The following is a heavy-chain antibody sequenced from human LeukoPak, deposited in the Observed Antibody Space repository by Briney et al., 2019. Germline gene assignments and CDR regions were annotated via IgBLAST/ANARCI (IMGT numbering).Heavy chain of an antibody. Sequence: GGSLKLSCAASGFTFNDYTMHWVRQAPGKGLEWVAVLWYDGRTKYYAESVKGRFTISRDNSKNTLYLQMNSLRAEDTAVYYCARDYCGGDCYVDYWGQGTLVTVSS. D-gene: IGHD2-21*02. V-gene: IGHV3-33*08. CDR2: LWYDGRTK. CDR1: GFTFNDYT. J-gene: IGHJ4*02. CDR3: ARDYCGGDCYVDY.